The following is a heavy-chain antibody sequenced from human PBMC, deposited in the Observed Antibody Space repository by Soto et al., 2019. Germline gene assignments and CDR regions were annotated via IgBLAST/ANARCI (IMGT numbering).Heavy chain of an antibody. CDR2: IDPSDSYT. D-gene: IGHD1-20*01. CDR1: GYSFTSYW. Sequence: GESLKISCKGSGYSFTSYWISWVRQMPGKGLEWMGRIDPSDSYTNYSPSFQGHVTISADKSISTAYLQWSSLKASDTAMYYCASTYNWHLDPIDYWGQGTLVTGSS. CDR3: ASTYNWHLDPIDY. J-gene: IGHJ4*02. V-gene: IGHV5-10-1*01.